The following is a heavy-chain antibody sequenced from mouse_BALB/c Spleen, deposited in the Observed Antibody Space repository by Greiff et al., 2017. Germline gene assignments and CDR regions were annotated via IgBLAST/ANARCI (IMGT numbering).Heavy chain of an antibody. CDR3: ARWGSRFAY. V-gene: IGHV1S81*02. J-gene: IGHJ3*01. CDR2: INPSNGRT. CDR1: GYTFTSYW. Sequence: QVQLQQPGAELVKPGASVKLSCKASGYTFTSYWMHWVKQRPGQGLEWIGEINPSNGRTNYNEKFKSKATLTVDKSSSTAYMQLSSLTSEDSAVYYCARWGSRFAYWGQGTLVTVSA.